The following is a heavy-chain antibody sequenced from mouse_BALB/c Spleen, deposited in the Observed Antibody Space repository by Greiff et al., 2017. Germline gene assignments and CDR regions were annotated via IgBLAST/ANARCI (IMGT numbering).Heavy chain of an antibody. D-gene: IGHD2-14*01. V-gene: IGHV1-54*01. CDR2: LNPGSGGT. CDR1: GYAFTNYL. CDR3: ARRTYYRYDVDY. J-gene: IGHJ2*01. Sequence: QVQLQQSGAELVRPGTSVKVSCKASGYAFTNYLIEWVKQRPGQGLEWIGVLNPGSGGTNYNEKFKGKATLTADKSSSTAYMQLSSLTSDDSAVYFCARRTYYRYDVDYWGQGTTLTVSS.